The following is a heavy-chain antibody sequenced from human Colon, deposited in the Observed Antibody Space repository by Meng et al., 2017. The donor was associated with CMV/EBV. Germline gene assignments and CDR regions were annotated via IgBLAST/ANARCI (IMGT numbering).Heavy chain of an antibody. D-gene: IGHD3-10*01. J-gene: IGHJ3*02. CDR3: ARNLREDYHGSGDPPYNGLEI. CDR1: YG. Sequence: YGISWVRQAPGEGLEWMGGITPVLNQPDYAQKFQGRLTISADKSTRTGYMELNSLRSDDTAVYYCARNLREDYHGSGDPPYNGLEIWGQGTLVTVSS. V-gene: IGHV1-69*10. CDR2: ITPVLNQP.